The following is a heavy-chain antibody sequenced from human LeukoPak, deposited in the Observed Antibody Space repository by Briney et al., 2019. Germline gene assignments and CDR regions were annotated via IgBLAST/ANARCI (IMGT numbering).Heavy chain of an antibody. D-gene: IGHD4/OR15-4a*01. CDR1: GGSMSSYY. CDR2: ISYSGST. Sequence: PSETLSLTCTVSGGSMSSYYLTWIRQPPGKGLEEIGYISYSGSTTYNPSLTSRVTISVDTSKNQFSLRLSSVTAADTAAYYCARRSSWGLWIDYWGQGTLVSVS. J-gene: IGHJ4*02. CDR3: ARRSSWGLWIDY. V-gene: IGHV4-59*13.